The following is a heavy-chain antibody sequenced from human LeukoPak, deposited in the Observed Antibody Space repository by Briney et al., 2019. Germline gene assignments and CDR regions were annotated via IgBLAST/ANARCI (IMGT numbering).Heavy chain of an antibody. CDR1: GFTFSSYA. J-gene: IGHJ4*02. V-gene: IGHV3-30*04. CDR3: AKDLSKELLYRRGKYYFDY. D-gene: IGHD3-3*01. Sequence: PGGSLRLSCAASGFTFSSYAMHWVRQAPGKGLEWVAVISYDGSNKYYADSVKGRFTISRDNSKNTLYLQMNSLRAEDTAVYYCAKDLSKELLYRRGKYYFDYWGQGTLATASS. CDR2: ISYDGSNK.